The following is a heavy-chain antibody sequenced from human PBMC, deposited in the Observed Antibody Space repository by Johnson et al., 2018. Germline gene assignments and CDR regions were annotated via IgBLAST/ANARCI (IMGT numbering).Heavy chain of an antibody. V-gene: IGHV3-9*01. J-gene: IGHJ1*01. Sequence: VQLVESGGGLVQPGRSLRLSCAASGFTFADYAMHWVRQAPGKGLEWVSGISWNSGSIGYADSVTGRFTISRDNAKNSLYLQMNSLRAEDTALYYCAKDRGSSGYPEYFQHWGQGTLVTVSS. CDR2: ISWNSGSI. CDR1: GFTFADYA. CDR3: AKDRGSSGYPEYFQH. D-gene: IGHD3-22*01.